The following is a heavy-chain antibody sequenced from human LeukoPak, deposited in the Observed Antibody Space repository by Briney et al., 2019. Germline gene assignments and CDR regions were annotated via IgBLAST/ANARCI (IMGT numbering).Heavy chain of an antibody. CDR2: ITGSGCSK. D-gene: IGHD2-2*01. CDR3: AISEPPAAGSVNFYY. J-gene: IGHJ4*02. V-gene: IGHV3-23*01. CDR1: VFTYSIYA. Sequence: GGSVRLFCAASVFTYSIYAMSGVRHPRGKGLEDVLVITGSGCSKYYADAVKGRFTISRDNPKNTLYGQMKSERVEDMAVYYCAISEPPAAGSVNFYYWGQGTLVTVSS.